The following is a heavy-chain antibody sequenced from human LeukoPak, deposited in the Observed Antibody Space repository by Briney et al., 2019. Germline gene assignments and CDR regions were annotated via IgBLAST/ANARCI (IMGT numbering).Heavy chain of an antibody. CDR2: IYPGDSDT. V-gene: IGHV5-51*01. CDR3: ARGRIMVRGAEWWFDP. Sequence: GESLKISCKGSGYSFTSYWIGWVRQMPGKGLEWMGIIYPGDSDTRYSPSFQGQVTISADKSISTAYLQWSSLKASDTAMYYCARGRIMVRGAEWWFDPWGQGTLVTVSS. D-gene: IGHD3-10*01. J-gene: IGHJ5*02. CDR1: GYSFTSYW.